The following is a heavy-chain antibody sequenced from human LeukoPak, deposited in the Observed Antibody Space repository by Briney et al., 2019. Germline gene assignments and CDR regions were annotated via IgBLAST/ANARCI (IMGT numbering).Heavy chain of an antibody. CDR2: IYYSGST. CDR1: GGSISSSSYY. J-gene: IGHJ4*02. Sequence: SETLSLTRTVSGGSISSSSYYWGWIRQPPGKGLEWIGSIYYSGSTYYNPSLKSRVTISVDTSKNQFSLKLSSVTAADTAVYYCAKDYYGSGSYYNPFDYWGQGTLVTVSS. V-gene: IGHV4-39*01. CDR3: AKDYYGSGSYYNPFDY. D-gene: IGHD3-10*01.